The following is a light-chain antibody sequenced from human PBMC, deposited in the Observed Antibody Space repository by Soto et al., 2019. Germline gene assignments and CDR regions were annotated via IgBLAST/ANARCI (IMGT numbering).Light chain of an antibody. CDR2: GNS. Sequence: QSVLTQPPSVSGAPGQRVTISCTGSSSNIGAGYDVHWYQQPPGKVPKLLIYGNSNRPSGVPDRFSGSKSGTSASLATTGLQPEDEAEYYCQSYDGRLSGFVVFGGGTKVTVL. J-gene: IGLJ2*01. V-gene: IGLV1-40*01. CDR3: QSYDGRLSGFVV. CDR1: SSNIGAGYD.